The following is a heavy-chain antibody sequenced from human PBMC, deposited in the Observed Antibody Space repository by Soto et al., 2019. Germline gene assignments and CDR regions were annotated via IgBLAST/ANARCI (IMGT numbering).Heavy chain of an antibody. V-gene: IGHV3-33*01. Sequence: GGSLRLSCAASGFTFSSYGMHWVRQAPGKGLEWVAVIWYDGSNKYYADSVKGRFTISRDNSKNTLYLQMNSLRAEDTAVYYCAGGTNGVWSLYYYYYGMDVWGQGTTVT. D-gene: IGHD2-8*01. CDR2: IWYDGSNK. J-gene: IGHJ6*02. CDR1: GFTFSSYG. CDR3: AGGTNGVWSLYYYYYGMDV.